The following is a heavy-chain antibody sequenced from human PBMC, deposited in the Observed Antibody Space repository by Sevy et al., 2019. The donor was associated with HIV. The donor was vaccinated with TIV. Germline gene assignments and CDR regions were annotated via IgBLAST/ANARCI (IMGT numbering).Heavy chain of an antibody. Sequence: GGSLRLSCAASGFIFRNYAVHWVRQAPGKGLEWLAIISFDGTNKYYADSVKGRFTDSRDNAKNTLYLQMNSLRTEDTAIYYCARGNSPSVTTAPLYYYYGLDVWGQGTTVTVSS. D-gene: IGHD4-17*01. CDR2: ISFDGTNK. CDR3: ARGNSPSVTTAPLYYYYGLDV. J-gene: IGHJ6*02. V-gene: IGHV3-30-3*01. CDR1: GFIFRNYA.